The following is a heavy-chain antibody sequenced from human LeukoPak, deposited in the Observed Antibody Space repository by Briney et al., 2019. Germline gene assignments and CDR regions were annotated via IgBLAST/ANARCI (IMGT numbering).Heavy chain of an antibody. V-gene: IGHV4-30-2*01. CDR3: ARDLWFGELNSGRFDP. Sequence: PSQTLSLTCAVSGGSISSGGYSWSWIRQPPGKGLEWIGYIYHSGSTYYNPSLKSRVTISVDTSKNQFSLKLSSVTAADTAVYYCARDLWFGELNSGRFDPWGQGTLVTVSS. D-gene: IGHD3-10*01. CDR1: GGSISSGGYS. CDR2: IYHSGST. J-gene: IGHJ5*02.